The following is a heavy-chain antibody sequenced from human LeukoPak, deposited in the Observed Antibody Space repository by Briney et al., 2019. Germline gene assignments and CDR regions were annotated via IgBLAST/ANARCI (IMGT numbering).Heavy chain of an antibody. CDR3: AKGDGYNGCFDS. CDR1: GFIFDDFA. V-gene: IGHV3-43D*03. J-gene: IGHJ4*02. Sequence: GGSLRLSCAASGFIFDDFAMHWVRQPPGKGLEWVSFINKDGTNTYYADSVKGRFTISRDNSKGSLFLQMNSLSADDTALYYCAKGDGYNGCFDSWGQGTLVTVSA. CDR2: INKDGTNT. D-gene: IGHD5-24*01.